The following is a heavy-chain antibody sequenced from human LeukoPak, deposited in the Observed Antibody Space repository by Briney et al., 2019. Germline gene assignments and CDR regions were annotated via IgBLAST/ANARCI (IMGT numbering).Heavy chain of an antibody. J-gene: IGHJ4*02. CDR1: GFTFDDYA. CDR3: ARGRSGSYPDY. D-gene: IGHD1-26*01. CDR2: ISWNRVTI. Sequence: GGSLRLSCVASGFTFDDYAMHWVRQAPGKGLEWVSGISWNRVTIGYVDSVKGRFTISRDNAKNSLYLQMNSLRAEDTAVYYCARGRSGSYPDYWGQGTLVTVSS. V-gene: IGHV3-9*01.